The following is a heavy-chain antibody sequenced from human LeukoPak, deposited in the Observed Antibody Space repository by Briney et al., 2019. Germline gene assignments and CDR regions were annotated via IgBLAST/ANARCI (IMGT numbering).Heavy chain of an antibody. CDR3: ARDRSYYYDSSGYYSDAFDI. CDR2: MNPNSGNT. Sequence: ASVKVSCKASGYTFTSYDTNWVRQATGQGLEWMGWMNPNSGNTGYAQKFQGRVTMTRDTSISTAYMELSGLRSEDTAVYYCARDRSYYYDSSGYYSDAFDIWGQGTMVTVSS. D-gene: IGHD3-22*01. CDR1: GYTFTSYD. V-gene: IGHV1-8*01. J-gene: IGHJ3*02.